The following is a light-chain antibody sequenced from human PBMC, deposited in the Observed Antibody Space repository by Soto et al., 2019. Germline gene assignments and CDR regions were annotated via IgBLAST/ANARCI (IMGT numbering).Light chain of an antibody. CDR2: GAS. Sequence: EIVLTQSPGTLSFSPGERATLSCRASQSVSSSYLAWYQQKPGQAPRLLIYGASNRATGIPDRFSGSGSGTDFTLTISRLEPEDFAVYYCQQYGSSGTFGQGTKGDIK. V-gene: IGKV3-20*01. CDR1: QSVSSSY. J-gene: IGKJ1*01. CDR3: QQYGSSGT.